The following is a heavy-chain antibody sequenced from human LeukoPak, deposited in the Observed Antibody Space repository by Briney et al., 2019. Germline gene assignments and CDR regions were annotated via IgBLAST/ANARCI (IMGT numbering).Heavy chain of an antibody. CDR3: AREGVWRQQLVDYYYGMDV. D-gene: IGHD6-13*01. CDR2: IYSGGST. V-gene: IGHV3-53*01. J-gene: IGHJ6*02. CDR1: GFTVSSNY. Sequence: GGSLRLSCAASGFTVSSNYMSWVRQAPGKGLEWVSVIYSGGSTYYADSVKGRFTISRDNAKNTLYLQMNSLRAEDTAVYYCAREGVWRQQLVDYYYGMDVWGQGTTVTVSS.